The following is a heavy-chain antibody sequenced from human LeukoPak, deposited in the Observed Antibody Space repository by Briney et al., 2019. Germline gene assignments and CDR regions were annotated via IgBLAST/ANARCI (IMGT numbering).Heavy chain of an antibody. Sequence: GGSLRLSCAASGFTFSSYGMSWVRQAPGKGLEWVSYISSSGTNVYYADSVKGRFTISRDNAKNSLFLQMNSLRAEDTAVYYCARVSYSGSYFQHYPFDYWGQGTLVTVSS. CDR2: ISSSGTNV. CDR1: GFTFSSYG. D-gene: IGHD1-26*01. J-gene: IGHJ4*02. CDR3: ARVSYSGSYFQHYPFDY. V-gene: IGHV3-48*04.